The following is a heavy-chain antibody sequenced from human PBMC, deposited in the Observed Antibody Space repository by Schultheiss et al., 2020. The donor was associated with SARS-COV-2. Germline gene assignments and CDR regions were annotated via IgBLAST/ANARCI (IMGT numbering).Heavy chain of an antibody. V-gene: IGHV1-2*02. CDR2: INPNSGGT. Sequence: ASVKVSCKASGYTFTGYYMHWVRQAPGQGLEWMGWINPNSGGTNYAQKFQGRVTMTRDTSISTAYMELSRLRSDDTAVYYCARARYDFWSGDLDYWGQGTLVTVSS. J-gene: IGHJ4*02. CDR1: GYTFTGYY. CDR3: ARARYDFWSGDLDY. D-gene: IGHD3-3*01.